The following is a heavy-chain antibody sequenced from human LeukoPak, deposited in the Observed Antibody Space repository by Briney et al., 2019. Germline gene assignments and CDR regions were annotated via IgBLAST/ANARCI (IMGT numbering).Heavy chain of an antibody. D-gene: IGHD2-21*02. CDR3: ARRYCGGDCYFADGPLDAFDI. Sequence: SETLSLTCTVSGGSISSYYWSWIRQPPRKGLQWIGYIYSSGRTNYNPSPNRRVTISVDTSKNQFTLMLSSVTATDTAVYYRARRYCGGDCYFADGPLDAFDIWGQGTMVTVSS. CDR2: IYSSGRT. CDR1: GGSISSYY. V-gene: IGHV4-59*12. J-gene: IGHJ3*02.